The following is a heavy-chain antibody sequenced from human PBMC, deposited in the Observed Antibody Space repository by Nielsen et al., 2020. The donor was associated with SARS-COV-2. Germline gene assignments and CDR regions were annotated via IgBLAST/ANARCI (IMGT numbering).Heavy chain of an antibody. CDR1: GFTFSDYY. V-gene: IGHV3-11*06. J-gene: IGHJ4*02. CDR2: ISSSSSYT. D-gene: IGHD3-16*02. CDR3: AIGGYYDYVWGSYRSRIERFDY. Sequence: GESLKISCAASGFTFSDYYMSWIRQAPGKGLEWVSYISSSSSYTNYADSVKGRFTISRDNAKNSLYLQMNSLRAEDTAVYYCAIGGYYDYVWGSYRSRIERFDYWGQGTLVTVSS.